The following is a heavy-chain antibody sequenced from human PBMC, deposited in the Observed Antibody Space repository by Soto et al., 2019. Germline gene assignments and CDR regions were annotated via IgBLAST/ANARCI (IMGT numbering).Heavy chain of an antibody. Sequence: SETLSLTCAVYGGSFSGYYWSWIRQPPGKGLEWIGEINHSGSTNYNPSLKSRVTISVDTSKNQFSLKLSSVTAADTAVYYCARAGSVGITIFGVVINTDYYYYGMDVWGQGTTVTVSS. CDR3: ARAGSVGITIFGVVINTDYYYYGMDV. CDR1: GGSFSGYY. D-gene: IGHD3-3*01. CDR2: INHSGST. V-gene: IGHV4-34*01. J-gene: IGHJ6*02.